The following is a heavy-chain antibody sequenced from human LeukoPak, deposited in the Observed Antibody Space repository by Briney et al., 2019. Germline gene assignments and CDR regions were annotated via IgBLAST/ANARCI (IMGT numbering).Heavy chain of an antibody. CDR3: ARDFVAVGSSWLYYYYYGMDV. D-gene: IGHD6-13*01. CDR1: GFTFSDYY. CDR2: ISSSGSTI. Sequence: PGGSLRLSCAASGFTFSDYYMSWIRQAPGKGLEWVSYISSSGSTIYYADSVKGRFTISRDNAKNSLYPQMNSLRAEDTAVYYCARDFVAVGSSWLYYYYYGMDVWGQGTTVTVSS. J-gene: IGHJ6*02. V-gene: IGHV3-11*01.